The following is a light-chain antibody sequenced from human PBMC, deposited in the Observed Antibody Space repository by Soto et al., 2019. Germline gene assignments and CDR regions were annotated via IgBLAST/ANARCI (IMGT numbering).Light chain of an antibody. Sequence: QSALTQPASVSGSPGQSITISCTGSSSDVGGYNFVSWFQQQPGKAPKLIIYEVNNRPSGVSNRFSASKSGNTASLTISGLQAEDEADYYCGSYSNTATRVFGGGTPLTVL. CDR3: GSYSNTATRV. J-gene: IGLJ7*01. V-gene: IGLV2-14*01. CDR2: EVN. CDR1: SSDVGGYNF.